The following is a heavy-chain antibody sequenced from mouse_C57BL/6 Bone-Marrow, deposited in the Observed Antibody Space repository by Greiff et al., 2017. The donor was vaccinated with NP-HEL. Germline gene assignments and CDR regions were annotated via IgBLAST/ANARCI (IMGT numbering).Heavy chain of an antibody. Sequence: EVQRVESGGGLVQPKGSLKLSCAASGFSFNTYAMNWVRQAPGKGLEWVARIRSKSNNYATYYADSVKDRFTISRDDSESMLYLQMNNLKTEDTAMYYCVRHEDGNYFDYWGQGTTLTVSS. V-gene: IGHV10-1*01. CDR1: GFSFNTYA. CDR2: IRSKSNNYAT. J-gene: IGHJ2*01. CDR3: VRHEDGNYFDY.